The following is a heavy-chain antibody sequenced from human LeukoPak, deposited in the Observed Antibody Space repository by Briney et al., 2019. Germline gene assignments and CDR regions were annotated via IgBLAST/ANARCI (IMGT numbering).Heavy chain of an antibody. V-gene: IGHV4-31*03. CDR1: GGSISSGGFY. D-gene: IGHD3-16*01. CDR3: ARHYGP. CDR2: VYHTGST. J-gene: IGHJ5*02. Sequence: SETLSLTCTVSGGSISSGGFYWTWIRQHPGKGLEWIGYVYHTGSTIYTPSLKSRLTMSVDTSKNQFSLKLSSVTAADTAVYYCARHYGPWGQGTLVAVSS.